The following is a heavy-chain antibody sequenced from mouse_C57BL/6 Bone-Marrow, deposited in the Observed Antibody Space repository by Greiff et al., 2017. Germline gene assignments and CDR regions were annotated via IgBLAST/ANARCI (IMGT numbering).Heavy chain of an antibody. CDR2: IWSGGST. J-gene: IGHJ3*01. CDR3: ASRDYTAWFAY. Sequence: VKLMESGPGLVQPSQSLSITCTVSGFSLTSYGVHWVRQSPGKGLEWLGVIWSGGSTDYNAAFISSLSISKDNSKSQVFCKMNSLQADDTAIYYCASRDYTAWFAYWGQGTLVTVSA. D-gene: IGHD2-4*01. CDR1: GFSLTSYG. V-gene: IGHV2-2*01.